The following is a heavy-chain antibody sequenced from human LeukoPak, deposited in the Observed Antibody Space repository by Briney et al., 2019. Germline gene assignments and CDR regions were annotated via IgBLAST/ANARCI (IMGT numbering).Heavy chain of an antibody. CDR2: MNPNSGNA. V-gene: IGHV1-8*01. CDR1: GYTFTSYD. Sequence: GASVKVSCKASGYTFTSYDINWVRQATGQGLEWMGWMNPNSGNAGYAQKFQGRVTMTRNTSISTAYMELSSLRSEDTAVYYCAREGGSIDWFDPWGQGTLVTVSS. CDR3: AREGGSIDWFDP. J-gene: IGHJ5*02. D-gene: IGHD3-16*01.